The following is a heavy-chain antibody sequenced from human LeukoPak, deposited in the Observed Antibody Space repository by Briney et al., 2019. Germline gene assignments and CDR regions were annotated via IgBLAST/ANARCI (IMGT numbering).Heavy chain of an antibody. CDR3: ARLGFCSDGSCYSLDY. J-gene: IGHJ4*02. CDR1: GFTFSNYE. CDR2: ITSSGPTA. D-gene: IGHD2-15*01. Sequence: PGGSLRLSCAASGFTFSNYEMNWVRQAPGMGLEWVSYITSSGPTAYYADSVKGRFNISRDNAQNSLFLQMNNLTAEDTAIYYCARLGFCSDGSCYSLDYWGQGILVTASS. V-gene: IGHV3-48*03.